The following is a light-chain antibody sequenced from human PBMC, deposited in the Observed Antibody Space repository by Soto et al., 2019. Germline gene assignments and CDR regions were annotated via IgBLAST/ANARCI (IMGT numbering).Light chain of an antibody. CDR2: EAS. CDR1: HGITNR. CDR3: QQANSFPIT. J-gene: IGKJ5*01. Sequence: DIQRTQSPTTLAASVGDRVTITFRASHGITNRLAWYQQKPGQAPNLLIYEASSLQSGVPSRISGSGSGTDFTLTISSLQPEDFATYYCQQANSFPITFGQGTRLEI. V-gene: IGKV1-12*01.